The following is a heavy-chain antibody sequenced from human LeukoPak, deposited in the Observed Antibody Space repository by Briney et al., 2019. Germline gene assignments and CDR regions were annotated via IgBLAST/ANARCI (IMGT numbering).Heavy chain of an antibody. CDR3: ARGRPWGDYVWGSYLSVLPGSCYFDY. V-gene: IGHV4-34*01. D-gene: IGHD3-16*01. Sequence: SETLSLTCAVYGGSFSGYYWSWIRQPPGKGLEWIGEINHSGSTNYNPSLKSRVTISVDTSKNQFSLKLSSVTAADTAVYYCARGRPWGDYVWGSYLSVLPGSCYFDYWGQGTLVTASS. CDR2: INHSGST. CDR1: GGSFSGYY. J-gene: IGHJ4*02.